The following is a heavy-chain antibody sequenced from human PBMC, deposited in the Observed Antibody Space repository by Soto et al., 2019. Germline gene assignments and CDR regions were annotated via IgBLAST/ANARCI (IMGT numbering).Heavy chain of an antibody. CDR2: IWYDGSNK. CDR1: GFTFNTYG. J-gene: IGHJ6*02. D-gene: IGHD2-21*02. Sequence: GGSLIVSCTTSGFTFNTYGMHLVRQEQGKGLEWVAIIWYDGSNKYYADSVKGRFTISRDNSKNTLYLQMNSLRAEDTALYYCARSDCTGAYCYSWPFNYGVDVWGQGTTVTVSS. V-gene: IGHV3-33*08. CDR3: ARSDCTGAYCYSWPFNYGVDV.